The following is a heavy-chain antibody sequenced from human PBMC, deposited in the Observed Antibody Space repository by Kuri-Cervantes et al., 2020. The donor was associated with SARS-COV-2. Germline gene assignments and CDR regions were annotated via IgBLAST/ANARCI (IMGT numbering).Heavy chain of an antibody. D-gene: IGHD6-19*01. J-gene: IGHJ6*01. V-gene: IGHV1-8*01. CDR3: ARQWLGMTRAYYYGMDV. CDR2: MSPNSGNT. Sequence: ASVKVSCKASGYTFTSYDINWVRQATGQGLEWMGWMSPNSGNTGYAQKFQGRVTMTRNTSINTAYMELSSLRSEDTAVYYCARQWLGMTRAYYYGMDVWGQGTTVTVSS. CDR1: GYTFTSYD.